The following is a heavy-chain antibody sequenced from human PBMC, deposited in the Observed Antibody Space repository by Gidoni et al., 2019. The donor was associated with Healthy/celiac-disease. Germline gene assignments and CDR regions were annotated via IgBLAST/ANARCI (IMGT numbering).Heavy chain of an antibody. V-gene: IGHV3-30*18. Sequence: QVQLVESGGGVVQPGRSLRLSCAASGFTFSSYGMPWVRQAPGKGLEGGAVISYDGSNKYYADSVKGRLTISRDNSKNTLDLQMNSLRAEDTAVYYCAKDPAPYYDSSGSPGYWGQGTLVTVSS. CDR3: AKDPAPYYDSSGSPGY. D-gene: IGHD3-22*01. CDR2: ISYDGSNK. CDR1: GFTFSSYG. J-gene: IGHJ4*02.